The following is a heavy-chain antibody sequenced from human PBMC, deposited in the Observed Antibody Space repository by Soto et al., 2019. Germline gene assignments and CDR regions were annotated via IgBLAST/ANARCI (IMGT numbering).Heavy chain of an antibody. CDR3: AREIAPTYYYYYMDV. J-gene: IGHJ6*03. Sequence: GGALRLSCAASGFTFSSYWMSWVRPAPGKGLEWVANIKQDGSEKYYVDSVKGRFTISRDNAKNSLYLQMNSLRAEDTAVYYCAREIAPTYYYYYMDVWGKGTTVTVSS. V-gene: IGHV3-7*01. CDR1: GFTFSSYW. CDR2: IKQDGSEK.